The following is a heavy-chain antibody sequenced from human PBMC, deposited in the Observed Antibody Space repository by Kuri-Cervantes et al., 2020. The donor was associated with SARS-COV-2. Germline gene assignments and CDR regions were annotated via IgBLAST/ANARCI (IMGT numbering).Heavy chain of an antibody. V-gene: IGHV4-39*01. J-gene: IGHJ4*02. CDR3: ARHARGWYRDDY. D-gene: IGHD6-19*01. CDR1: GGSISSSSYY. CDR2: IYYSGST. Sequence: PETLSLTCTVSGGSISSSSYYWGWIRQPPGKGLDWIGSIYYSGSTYYNPSLKSRVTISVDTSKNQFSLKLSSVTAADTAVYYCARHARGWYRDDYWGQGTLVTDSS.